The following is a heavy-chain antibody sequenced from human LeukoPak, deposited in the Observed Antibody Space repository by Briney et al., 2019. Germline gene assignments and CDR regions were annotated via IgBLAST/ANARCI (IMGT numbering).Heavy chain of an antibody. Sequence: GGSLRLSCAASGFTFSSYSMNWVRQAPGKGLEWVSSISSSSSYIYYADSVKGRFTISRDNAKNSLCLQMNSLRAEDTAVYYCARDTHPPYYFDYWGQGTLVTVSS. CDR1: GFTFSSYS. CDR2: ISSSSSYI. V-gene: IGHV3-21*01. CDR3: ARDTHPPYYFDY. J-gene: IGHJ4*02.